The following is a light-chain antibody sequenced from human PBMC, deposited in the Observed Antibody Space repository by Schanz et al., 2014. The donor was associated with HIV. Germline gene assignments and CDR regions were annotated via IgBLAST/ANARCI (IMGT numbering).Light chain of an antibody. Sequence: AIQMPQSPSSLSASVGDRVTITCRASQDIRYSLDWYQHKPGEAPKLLIYAASSLQSGVPSRFSGSGSGTEFTLTISSLQPEDFATYFCQQANSFPLTFGGGTKVEIK. V-gene: IGKV1-6*01. J-gene: IGKJ4*01. CDR2: AAS. CDR3: QQANSFPLT. CDR1: QDIRYS.